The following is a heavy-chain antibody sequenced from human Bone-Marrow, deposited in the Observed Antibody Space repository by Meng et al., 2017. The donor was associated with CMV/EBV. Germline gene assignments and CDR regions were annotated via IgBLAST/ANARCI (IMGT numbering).Heavy chain of an antibody. Sequence: GGSLRLSCAASGFTFSSYEMNWVRQAPGKGLEWVSYISSSGSTIYYADSVKGRFTISRDISKNTLYLQMNSLRAEDTAVYYCARQSLRDFDWADFDYWGQGTLVTVSS. V-gene: IGHV3-48*03. J-gene: IGHJ4*02. CDR3: ARQSLRDFDWADFDY. CDR1: GFTFSSYE. CDR2: ISSSGSTI. D-gene: IGHD3-9*01.